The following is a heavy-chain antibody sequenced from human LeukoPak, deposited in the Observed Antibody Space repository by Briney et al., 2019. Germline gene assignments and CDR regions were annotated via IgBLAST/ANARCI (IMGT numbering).Heavy chain of an antibody. J-gene: IGHJ4*02. D-gene: IGHD4-17*01. CDR2: ISYDASYK. CDR1: GGSISSSN. Sequence: PSGTLSLTCAVSGGSISSSNWWSWARQAPGKGLEWLAVISYDASYKNYADSVKGRFTISRDNSKNTLYLQMNSLRAEDTAVYYCASLYGDYGDYWGQGTLVTVSS. V-gene: IGHV3-30*03. CDR3: ASLYGDYGDY.